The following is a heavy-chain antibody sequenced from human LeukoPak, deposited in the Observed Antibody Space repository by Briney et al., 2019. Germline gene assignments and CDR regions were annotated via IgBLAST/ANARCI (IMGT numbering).Heavy chain of an antibody. CDR1: GYSISSGYY. J-gene: IGHJ2*01. V-gene: IGHV4-38-2*01. CDR2: IYHSGST. D-gene: IGHD4-17*01. CDR3: ARHDYGDLFHWCFDL. Sequence: SETLSLTCAVSGYSISSGYYWGWIRQPPGKGLEWIGSIYHSGSTYYNPSLESRVTISVDTSKNQFSLKLSSVTAADMAVYYCARHDYGDLFHWCFDLWGRGTLVTVSS.